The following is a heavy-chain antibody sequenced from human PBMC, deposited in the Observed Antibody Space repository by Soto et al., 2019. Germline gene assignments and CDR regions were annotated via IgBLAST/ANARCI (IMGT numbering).Heavy chain of an antibody. CDR2: IIPILGIA. CDR1: GGTFSSYT. CDR3: ERGRHYDSISLDDY. D-gene: IGHD3-22*01. Sequence: QVQLVQSGAEVKKPGSSVKVSCKASGGTFSSYTISWVRQAPGQGLEWMGRIIPILGIANYAQKFQGRVTSTADKSTTTAYRVLSSLISEDTAVYYCERGRHYDSISLDDYWGQGTLVTVSS. V-gene: IGHV1-69*02. J-gene: IGHJ4*02.